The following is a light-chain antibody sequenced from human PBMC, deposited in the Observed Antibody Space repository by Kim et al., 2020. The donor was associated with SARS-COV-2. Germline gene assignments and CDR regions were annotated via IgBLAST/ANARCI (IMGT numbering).Light chain of an antibody. CDR1: QSVGTN. CDR2: DAS. V-gene: IGKV3-15*01. CDR3: QQYKDWPPMYT. J-gene: IGKJ2*01. Sequence: EIVMTQSPATLSVSPGVRATLSCRASQSVGTNLAWYQQKPGQAPRLLIYDASTRATAIPARFSGSGSGTEFTLTISSLQSEDFAVYYCQQYKDWPPMYTFGQGTKLEI.